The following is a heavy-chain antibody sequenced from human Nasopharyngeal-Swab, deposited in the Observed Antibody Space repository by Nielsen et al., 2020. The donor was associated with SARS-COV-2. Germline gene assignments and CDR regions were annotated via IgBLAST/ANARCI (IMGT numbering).Heavy chain of an antibody. CDR1: GGTFRSQG. CDR2: IIPMHGIA. V-gene: IGHV1-69*04. Sequence: SVKVSCKASGGTFRSQGISGVRQAPEQGLEWRGRIIPMHGIANYAQKFQGRVTITADKSTSTAYMDLSSLRSEDTAVYYCARGPDPALKFDPWGQGTLVAVSS. D-gene: IGHD5-18*01. J-gene: IGHJ5*02. CDR3: ARGPDPALKFDP.